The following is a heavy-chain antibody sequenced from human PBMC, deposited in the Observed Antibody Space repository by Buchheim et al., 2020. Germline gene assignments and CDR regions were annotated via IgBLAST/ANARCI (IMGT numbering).Heavy chain of an antibody. Sequence: QVQLQESGPGLVKPSQTLSLTCTVSGGSISSGGYYWSWIRQHPGKGLEWIGYIYYSGRTYYNPSLKSRVTISVDTSKNQFSRKLSSVTAADTGVYYCARVPPGYSYGYGQAPYYYGMDVWGKGTT. D-gene: IGHD5-18*01. J-gene: IGHJ6*04. V-gene: IGHV4-31*03. CDR1: GGSISSGGYY. CDR2: IYYSGRT. CDR3: ARVPPGYSYGYGQAPYYYGMDV.